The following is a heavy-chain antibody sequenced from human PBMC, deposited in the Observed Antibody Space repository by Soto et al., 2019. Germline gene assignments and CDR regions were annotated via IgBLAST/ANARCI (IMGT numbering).Heavy chain of an antibody. V-gene: IGHV3-7*05. CDR2: IKTDGSEK. J-gene: IGHJ4*02. CDR3: ASSMGRGGNDY. CDR1: GFTFSDYW. D-gene: IGHD3-10*01. Sequence: EVQLVESGGGLVQPGGSLRLSCAASGFTFSDYWMSWVRQAPGKGLECVANIKTDGSEKYYVDPVKGRFTISRDNAKNSLYLQMTILRAEDTAVYYCASSMGRGGNDYWGQGTLVAVSS.